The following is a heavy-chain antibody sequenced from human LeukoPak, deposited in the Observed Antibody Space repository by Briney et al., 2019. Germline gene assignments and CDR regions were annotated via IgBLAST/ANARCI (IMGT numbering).Heavy chain of an antibody. CDR3: AKEQVRSSTPWAFDY. D-gene: IGHD2-2*01. Sequence: SGGSLRLSCAASGFTFSSYAMSWVRQAPGKGLEWVSGISDGGITTYYADSVRGRFTISRANSKNTLYLQMNTLGADDTAVYFCAKEQVRSSTPWAFDYWGQGTVVTVSS. CDR2: ISDGGITT. CDR1: GFTFSSYA. J-gene: IGHJ4*02. V-gene: IGHV3-23*01.